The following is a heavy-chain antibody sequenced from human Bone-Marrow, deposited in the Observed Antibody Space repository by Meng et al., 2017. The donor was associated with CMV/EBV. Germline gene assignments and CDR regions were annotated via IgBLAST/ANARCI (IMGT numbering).Heavy chain of an antibody. CDR1: GYTFTSYY. Sequence: ASVKVSCKASGYTFTSYYMHWVRQAPGQGLEWMGIINPSGGSTSYAQKFQGRVTMTRDTSTSTVYMELSSLRSEDTAVYYCARAKLRFLEWLLMSRYGMDVWGQGTTVTVSS. CDR3: ARAKLRFLEWLLMSRYGMDV. V-gene: IGHV1-46*01. J-gene: IGHJ6*02. D-gene: IGHD3-3*01. CDR2: INPSGGST.